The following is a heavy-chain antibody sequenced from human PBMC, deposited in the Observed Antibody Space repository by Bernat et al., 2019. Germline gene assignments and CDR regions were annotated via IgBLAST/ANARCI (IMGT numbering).Heavy chain of an antibody. CDR2: IWYDGSNK. CDR1: GFTFSSYG. CDR3: AREREGLWFGTFDY. J-gene: IGHJ4*02. V-gene: IGHV3-33*01. D-gene: IGHD3-10*01. Sequence: QVQLVESGGGVVQPGRSLRLSCAASGFTFSSYGMHWVRQAPGKGLEWVVVIWYDGSNKYYADSVKGRFTISRDNSKNTLYLQMNSLRAEDTAVYYCAREREGLWFGTFDYWGQGTLVTVSS.